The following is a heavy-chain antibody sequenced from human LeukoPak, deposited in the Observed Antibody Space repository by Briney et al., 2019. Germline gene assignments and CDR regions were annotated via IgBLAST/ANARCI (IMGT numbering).Heavy chain of an antibody. CDR2: IKSKTDGGTT. V-gene: IGHV3-15*01. Sequence: GGSLRLSCAASGFTFSNAWMSWVRQAPGKGLEWVGRIKSKTDGGTTDYAAPAKGRFTISRDDSKNTLYLQMNSLKTEDTAVYYCTTDLWFGESWFDPWGQGTLVTVSS. CDR3: TTDLWFGESWFDP. J-gene: IGHJ5*02. CDR1: GFTFSNAW. D-gene: IGHD3-10*01.